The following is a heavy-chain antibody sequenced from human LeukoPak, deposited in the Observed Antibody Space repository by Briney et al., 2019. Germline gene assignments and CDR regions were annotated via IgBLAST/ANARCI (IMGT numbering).Heavy chain of an antibody. CDR2: IYYSGST. CDR3: ARVPGAHYYYGMDV. CDR1: GGSIGSYY. D-gene: IGHD7-27*01. V-gene: IGHV4-59*01. Sequence: SETLSLTCTVAGGSIGSYYWSWIRQPPGKGLEWIGYIYYSGSTNYNPSLKSRVSISVDTSKNQFSLKLSSVTAADTAVYYCARVPGAHYYYGMDVWGQGTTVTVSS. J-gene: IGHJ6*02.